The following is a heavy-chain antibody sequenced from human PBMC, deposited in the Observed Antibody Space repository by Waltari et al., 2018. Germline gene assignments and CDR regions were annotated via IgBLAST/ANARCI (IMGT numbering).Heavy chain of an antibody. CDR3: ARDGLQGSSGAFDI. CDR1: GYTFTSYA. D-gene: IGHD4-4*01. Sequence: QVQLVQSGAEVKKPGASVKVSCKASGYTFTSYAMHWVRQAPGQRLEWMGWINAGNGNNKYSQEVQGRVTITRDTSASTAYMELSSLRSEDMAVYYCARDGLQGSSGAFDIWGQGTMVTVSS. V-gene: IGHV1-3*03. CDR2: INAGNGNN. J-gene: IGHJ3*02.